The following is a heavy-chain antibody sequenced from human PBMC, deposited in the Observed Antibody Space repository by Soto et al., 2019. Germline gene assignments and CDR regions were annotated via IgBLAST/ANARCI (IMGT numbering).Heavy chain of an antibody. CDR3: ARDGSGRFFEY. CDR2: ITRDNAI. J-gene: IGHJ4*02. V-gene: IGHV3-48*01. CDR1: GFIFSTYD. Sequence: GGSLRLSCAASGFIFSTYDMNWVRQAPGKGLEWISYITRDNAIYYADSVKGRFTISRDNGKNSLYLQMDSLRAEDTAVYYCARDGSGRFFEYWGQGTRVTVSS. D-gene: IGHD3-10*01.